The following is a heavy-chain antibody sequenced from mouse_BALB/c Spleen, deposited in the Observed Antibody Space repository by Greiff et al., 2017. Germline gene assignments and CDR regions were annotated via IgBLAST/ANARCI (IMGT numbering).Heavy chain of an antibody. CDR3: TRWYYFDY. J-gene: IGHJ2*01. Sequence: QVHVKQPGAELVKPGASVKMSCKASGYTFTSYWMHWVKQRPGQGLEWIGVIDPSDSYTSYNQKFKGKATLTVDTSSSTAYMQLSSLTSEDSAVYYCTRWYYFDYWGQGTTLTVAS. CDR1: GYTFTSYW. V-gene: IGHV1S127*01. CDR2: IDPSDSYT.